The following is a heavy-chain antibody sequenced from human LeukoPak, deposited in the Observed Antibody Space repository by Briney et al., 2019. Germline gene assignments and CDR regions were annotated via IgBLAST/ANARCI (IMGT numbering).Heavy chain of an antibody. D-gene: IGHD2-21*02. J-gene: IGHJ5*02. CDR1: GFTFSNHW. CDR3: AREASLYCSGNDCYWAFDR. Sequence: GGSLRLPCAASGFTFSNHWMSWVRQSPGKGLEWVANIKQDESKRYYVDSVKGRFTISRDNAKSSLYLQINSLRAEDTAVYYCAREASLYCSGNDCYWAFDRWGQGTLVTVSS. CDR2: IKQDESKR. V-gene: IGHV3-7*01.